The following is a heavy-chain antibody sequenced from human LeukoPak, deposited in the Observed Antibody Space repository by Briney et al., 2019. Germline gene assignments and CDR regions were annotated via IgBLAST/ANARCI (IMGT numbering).Heavy chain of an antibody. J-gene: IGHJ6*02. CDR2: IIPILGIA. V-gene: IGHV1-69*04. Sequence: SVKVSCKASGGTFSSYAISWVRQAPGQGLEWMGRIIPILGIANYAQKFQGRVTITADKSTSTAYMELSSLRSEDTAVFYCARLPPRKVLATDYYYYGMDVWGQGTTVTVSS. CDR1: GGTFSSYA. CDR3: ARLPPRKVLATDYYYYGMDV. D-gene: IGHD1-14*01.